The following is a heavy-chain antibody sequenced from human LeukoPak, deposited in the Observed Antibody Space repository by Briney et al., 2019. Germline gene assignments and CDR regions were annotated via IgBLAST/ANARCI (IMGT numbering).Heavy chain of an antibody. V-gene: IGHV3-30*02. Sequence: GGSLRLSCAASGFTFSSYGMHWVRQAPGKGLEWVAFIRYDGSNKYYADSVKGRFTISRDNSKNTLYLQMNSLRAEDTAVYYCAREMGDKDSSSWALDLWGRGTLVTVSS. D-gene: IGHD6-13*01. CDR1: GFTFSSYG. CDR2: IRYDGSNK. J-gene: IGHJ2*01. CDR3: AREMGDKDSSSWALDL.